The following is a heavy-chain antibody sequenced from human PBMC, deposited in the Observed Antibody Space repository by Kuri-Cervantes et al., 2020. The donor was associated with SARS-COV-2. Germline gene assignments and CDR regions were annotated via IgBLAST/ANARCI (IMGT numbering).Heavy chain of an antibody. Sequence: GESLKISCAASGFTFSNAWMSWVRQAPGKGLEWVGRIKSKTGGGTTDYAAPVKGRFTISRDDSKNTLYLQMNSLRAEDTAVYYCAKLAGTDGYYYYYMDVWGKGTTVTVSS. D-gene: IGHD1-1*01. CDR2: IKSKTGGGTT. CDR3: AKLAGTDGYYYYYMDV. CDR1: GFTFSNAW. J-gene: IGHJ6*03. V-gene: IGHV3-15*01.